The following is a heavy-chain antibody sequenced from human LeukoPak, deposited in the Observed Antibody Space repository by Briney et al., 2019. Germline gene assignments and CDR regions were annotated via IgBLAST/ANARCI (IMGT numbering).Heavy chain of an antibody. D-gene: IGHD5-24*01. J-gene: IGHJ6*02. CDR3: ARTMATLYYYYYGMDV. Sequence: GGSLRLSCADSGFTFSSYAMHWVRQAPGKGLEWVAVISYDGSNKYYADSVKGRFTISRDNSKNTLYLQMNSLRAEDTAVYYCARTMATLYYYYYGMDVWGQGTTVTVSS. CDR1: GFTFSSYA. CDR2: ISYDGSNK. V-gene: IGHV3-30-3*01.